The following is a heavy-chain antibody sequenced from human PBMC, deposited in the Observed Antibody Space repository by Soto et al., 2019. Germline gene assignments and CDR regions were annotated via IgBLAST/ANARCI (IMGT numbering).Heavy chain of an antibody. CDR2: IKFDGSEK. J-gene: IGHJ4*02. CDR3: VKDGGYCSSTTCYSPRNHYFDS. D-gene: IGHD2-2*01. Sequence: GGSLRLSCAASGFTFSDYWMSWVRQAPGKGPEWVANIKFDGSEKQYVDSVKGRFSISRDNSRNSLFLQMNSLRAGGTAVYYCVKDGGYCSSTTCYSPRNHYFDSWGQGTLVTVSS. V-gene: IGHV3-7*03. CDR1: GFTFSDYW.